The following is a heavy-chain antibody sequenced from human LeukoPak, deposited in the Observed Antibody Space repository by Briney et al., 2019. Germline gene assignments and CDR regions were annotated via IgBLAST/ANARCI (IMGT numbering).Heavy chain of an antibody. V-gene: IGHV3-48*02. CDR2: ISSSSSTI. CDR3: ARDGPYYYGSGSYYSNAASGIFDS. Sequence: PGGSLSLSCGASCFTFSSYSMNWVRQAPGKGLEWVSYISSSSSTIYYADSVKGRFTIARDNAKNSLYLQMNSQRDEDTAVYYCARDGPYYYGSGSYYSNAASGIFDSWGERTLCTVSS. J-gene: IGHJ4*02. D-gene: IGHD3-10*01. CDR1: CFTFSSYS.